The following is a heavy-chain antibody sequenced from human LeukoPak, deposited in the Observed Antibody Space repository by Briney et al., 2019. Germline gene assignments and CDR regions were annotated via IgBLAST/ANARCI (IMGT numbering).Heavy chain of an antibody. CDR1: GGTFSSYA. J-gene: IGHJ4*02. Sequence: SVKVSCKASGGTFSSYAISWVRQAPGQGLEWMGGTIPIFGTANYAQKFQGRVTITADESTSTAYMELSSLRPEDTAVYYCARRGYDILTGYYNFFDYWGQGTLVTVSS. CDR2: TIPIFGTA. D-gene: IGHD3-9*01. CDR3: ARRGYDILTGYYNFFDY. V-gene: IGHV1-69*13.